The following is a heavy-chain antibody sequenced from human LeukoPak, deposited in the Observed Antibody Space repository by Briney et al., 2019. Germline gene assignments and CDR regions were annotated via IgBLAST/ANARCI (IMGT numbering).Heavy chain of an antibody. V-gene: IGHV1-18*01. CDR3: ARDPSGGSNLDY. CDR2: ISAYNGNT. Sequence: ASVKVSCKASGYTFTSYGISWVRQAPGQGLEWMGWISAYNGNTNYAQKFQGRVTVTRDTSTSTVYMELSSLRSEDTAVYYCARDPSGGSNLDYWGQGTMVTVSS. J-gene: IGHJ4*02. D-gene: IGHD2-15*01. CDR1: GYTFTSYG.